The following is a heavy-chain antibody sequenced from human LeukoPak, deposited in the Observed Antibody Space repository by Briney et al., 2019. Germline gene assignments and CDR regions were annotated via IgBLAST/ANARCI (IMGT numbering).Heavy chain of an antibody. CDR2: INPKSGDT. J-gene: IGHJ4*02. CDR1: GYTFNDNY. CDR3: ASISEVWSGYYTVHHDY. Sequence: GASVKVSCKTSGYTFNDNYMHWVRQAPGQGLEWMGRINPKSGDTNYAQKFLGRVTMTRDTSISTAYMELSSLTSDDTAVYYCASISEVWSGYYTVHHDYWGQGTLVTVSS. D-gene: IGHD3-3*01. V-gene: IGHV1-2*02.